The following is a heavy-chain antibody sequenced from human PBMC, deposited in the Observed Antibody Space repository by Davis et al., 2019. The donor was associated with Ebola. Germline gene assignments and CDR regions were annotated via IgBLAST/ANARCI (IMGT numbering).Heavy chain of an antibody. J-gene: IGHJ4*02. D-gene: IGHD3-3*01. CDR2: ISGSGGST. Sequence: GESLKISCAASGFTFSSYAMSWVRQAPGKGLEWVSAISGSGGSTYYADSVKGRFTISRDNAKNSLYLQMNGLRAEDTAVYYCARDRLEGLGYYFDYWGQGTLVTVSS. V-gene: IGHV3-23*01. CDR1: GFTFSSYA. CDR3: ARDRLEGLGYYFDY.